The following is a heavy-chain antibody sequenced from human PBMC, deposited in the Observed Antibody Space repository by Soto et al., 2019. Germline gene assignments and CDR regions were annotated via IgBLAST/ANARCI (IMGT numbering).Heavy chain of an antibody. D-gene: IGHD2-2*01. Sequence: PWGALRLSGAVSVFYLNKYGINWVRQPPGKGLEWVSSVSKSDYTYYSDSVKGRFTISRDNAKNSVSLQMNSLRAEDTAVYYCAREDSIIIPAVSDFWGQGTLVTVSS. CDR1: VFYLNKYG. CDR3: AREDSIIIPAVSDF. J-gene: IGHJ4*02. V-gene: IGHV3-21*01. CDR2: VSKSDYT.